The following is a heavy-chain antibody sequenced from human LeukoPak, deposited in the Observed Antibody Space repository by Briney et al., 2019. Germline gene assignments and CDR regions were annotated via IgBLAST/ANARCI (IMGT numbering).Heavy chain of an antibody. CDR2: IKQDGSEK. Sequence: GGSLRLSCASSGFTLSSFWMSWVRQAPGTGLEWVANIKQDGSEKYYVDSVKGRFTISRDNAKNSLYLQMNSLRAEDTAVYYCARAWDSGTVAVAGYFDYWGQGTLVTVSS. CDR3: ARAWDSGTVAVAGYFDY. D-gene: IGHD6-19*01. J-gene: IGHJ4*02. CDR1: GFTLSSFW. V-gene: IGHV3-7*01.